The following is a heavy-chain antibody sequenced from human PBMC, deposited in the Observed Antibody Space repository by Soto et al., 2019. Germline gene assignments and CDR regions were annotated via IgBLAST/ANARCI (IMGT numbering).Heavy chain of an antibody. CDR3: ARGYCSGGSCLDYGMDV. V-gene: IGHV4-59*01. CDR1: GGSISSYY. D-gene: IGHD2-15*01. Sequence: PSETLSLTCTVSGGSISSYYWSWIRQPPGKGLEWIGYIYYSGSTNYNPSLKSRVTISVDTSKNQFSLKPSSVTAADTAVYYCARGYCSGGSCLDYGMDVWGQGTTVTVSS. CDR2: IYYSGST. J-gene: IGHJ6*02.